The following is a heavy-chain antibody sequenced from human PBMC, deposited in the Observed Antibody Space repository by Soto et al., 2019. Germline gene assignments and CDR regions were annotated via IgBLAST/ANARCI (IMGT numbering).Heavy chain of an antibody. CDR3: ARWGTTGGFDL. CDR2: TSYDGNNK. V-gene: IGHV3-30*19. Sequence: QVQLVESGGGVVQPGTSLRLSCAASGFRFKSFVMHWVRQAPGKGLEWVAFTSYDGNNKDYGDSVKGRFTVSRDNSQNTLHLQMVFQRPEDTALYYCARWGTTGGFDLWGQGTLVSVSS. CDR1: GFRFKSFV. J-gene: IGHJ4*02. D-gene: IGHD3-16*01.